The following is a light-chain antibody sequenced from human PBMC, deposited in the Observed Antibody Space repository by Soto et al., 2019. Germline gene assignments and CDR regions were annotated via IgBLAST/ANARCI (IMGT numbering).Light chain of an antibody. CDR1: QSVLYNSNNKNY. V-gene: IGKV4-1*01. CDR3: QQYYSTPLT. CDR2: WAS. J-gene: IGKJ4*01. Sequence: DIVMTQSPDSLAVSLGERATINCRSSQSVLYNSNNKNYLAWYQQKPGQPPKLLIYWASSRESGVPDRFSGSGSGTDFTLTISSLQSEDVAVYYCQQYYSTPLTCGGGTKVDIK.